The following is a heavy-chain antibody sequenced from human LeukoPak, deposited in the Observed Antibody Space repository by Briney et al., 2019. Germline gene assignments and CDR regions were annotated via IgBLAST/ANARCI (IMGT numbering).Heavy chain of an antibody. CDR3: ARGRFGIAAAGRGYYYGMDV. Sequence: GGSLRLSCAASGFTVSSNYMSWVRQAPGKGLEWVSVIYSGGSTYYADSVEGRFTISRDNSKNTLYLQMNSLRAEDTAVYYCARGRFGIAAAGRGYYYGMDVWGQGTTVTVSS. J-gene: IGHJ6*02. D-gene: IGHD6-13*01. CDR2: IYSGGST. V-gene: IGHV3-53*01. CDR1: GFTVSSNY.